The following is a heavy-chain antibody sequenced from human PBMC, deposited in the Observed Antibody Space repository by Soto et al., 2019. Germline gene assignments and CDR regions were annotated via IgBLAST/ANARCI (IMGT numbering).Heavy chain of an antibody. D-gene: IGHD6-19*01. V-gene: IGHV4-34*01. CDR2: INHSGST. CDR3: ARAGYRSGWYAFDY. Sequence: SETLSLTCAVYGGSFSGYYWSWIRQPPGKGLEWIGEINHSGSTNYNPSLKSRVTVSVDTSKNQFSLKLSSVTAADTAVYYCARAGYRSGWYAFDYWGQGTLVTVSS. J-gene: IGHJ4*02. CDR1: GGSFSGYY.